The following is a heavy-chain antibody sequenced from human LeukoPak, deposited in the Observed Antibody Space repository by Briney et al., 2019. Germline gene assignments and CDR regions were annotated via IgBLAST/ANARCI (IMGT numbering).Heavy chain of an antibody. V-gene: IGHV1-2*02. CDR2: INPNSGGT. J-gene: IGHJ6*03. Sequence: ASVKVSCKASGYTFTGYYMHWVRQAPGQGLEWMGWINPNSGGTNYAQKFQGRVTMTRDTSISTAYMELSRLRSDDTAVYYCARAGHSSGWYYYYYYMDVWGKGTTVTVSS. CDR3: ARAGHSSGWYYYYYYMDV. D-gene: IGHD6-19*01. CDR1: GYTFTGYY.